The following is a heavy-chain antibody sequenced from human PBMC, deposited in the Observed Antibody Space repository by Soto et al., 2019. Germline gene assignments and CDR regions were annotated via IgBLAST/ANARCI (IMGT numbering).Heavy chain of an antibody. CDR2: IYYSGST. Sequence: PSETLSLTCTVSGGSISSYYWSWIRQPPGKGLEWIGYIYYSGSTNYNPSLKSRVTISVDTSKNQFSLKLSSVTAADTAVYYCASGRDTYFDYWGQGTLVTVSS. V-gene: IGHV4-59*01. J-gene: IGHJ4*02. CDR1: GGSISSYY. CDR3: ASGRDTYFDY. D-gene: IGHD5-18*01.